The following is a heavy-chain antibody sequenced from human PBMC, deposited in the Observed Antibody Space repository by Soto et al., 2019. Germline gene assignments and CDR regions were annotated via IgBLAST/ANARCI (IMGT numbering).Heavy chain of an antibody. CDR3: TRDPTTSIVSDY. CDR1: GITVITNY. Sequence: GGSLRLSCAASGITVITNYFSWVSQAPGQGLEWVSGIYSDGSTHYADSVKGRFTISRDNSKNTLYLQMNTLRAEDTGVYYCTRDPTTSIVSDYWGQGTLVTAPQ. CDR2: IYSDGST. D-gene: IGHD4-17*01. J-gene: IGHJ4*02. V-gene: IGHV3-66*01.